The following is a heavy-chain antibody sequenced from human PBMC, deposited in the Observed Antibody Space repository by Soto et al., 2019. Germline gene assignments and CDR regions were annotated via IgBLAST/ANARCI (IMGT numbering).Heavy chain of an antibody. D-gene: IGHD3-10*01. V-gene: IGHV3-21*01. Sequence: EVQLVESGGGLVKPGGSLRLSCTASGFPFSSFSMNWVGQAPGKGLEWFSSIISSISYIYYADSVMGRFTISRDNAKNSLYLQMNSLRAEYTAVYYCAMLSPGYYGSGEGGFWGQGTLVTVSS. J-gene: IGHJ4*02. CDR1: GFPFSSFS. CDR2: IISSISYI. CDR3: AMLSPGYYGSGEGGF.